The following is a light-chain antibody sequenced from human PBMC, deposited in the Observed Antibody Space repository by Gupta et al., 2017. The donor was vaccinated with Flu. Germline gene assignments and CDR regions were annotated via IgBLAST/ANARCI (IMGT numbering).Light chain of an antibody. Sequence: RLTISCSGTSSNIGRNPVNWYQHLPGTAPKLLIYTNNQRPSGVPARFSGSKSGTSASLAISGLQSEDEAHYYCAAWDDSLNGWVFGGPTKLTVL. CDR2: TNN. J-gene: IGLJ3*02. CDR1: SSNIGRNP. V-gene: IGLV1-44*01. CDR3: AAWDDSLNGWV.